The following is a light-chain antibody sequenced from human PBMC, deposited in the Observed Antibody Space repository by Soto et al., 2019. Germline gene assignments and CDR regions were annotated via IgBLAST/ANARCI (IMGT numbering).Light chain of an antibody. V-gene: IGLV1-40*01. CDR1: SSNIGAVSD. CDR2: GNS. J-gene: IGLJ1*01. CDR3: QSYDSSLSGPYV. Sequence: QSVLTQPPSVSSAPGQRVTISCTGSSSNIGAVSDVHWYQQLPGTAPKLLIYGNSNRPSGVPDRFSGSKSGTSASLAITGLQAEDEADYYCQSYDSSLSGPYVFGNGTKVTVL.